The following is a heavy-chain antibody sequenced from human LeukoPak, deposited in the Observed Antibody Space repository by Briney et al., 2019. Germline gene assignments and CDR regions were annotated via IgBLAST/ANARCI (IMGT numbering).Heavy chain of an antibody. J-gene: IGHJ6*03. Sequence: PSETLSLTCAVYGGSFSGHYWSWIRQPPGKGLEWIGSIFYSGSTYYNPSLKSRVTISVDTSKNQFSLKLRSVTAADTAVYYCARDGPEVIYDILTDYSHYMDVWGKGTTVTVSS. D-gene: IGHD3-9*01. CDR2: IFYSGST. CDR1: GGSFSGHY. CDR3: ARDGPEVIYDILTDYSHYMDV. V-gene: IGHV4-34*12.